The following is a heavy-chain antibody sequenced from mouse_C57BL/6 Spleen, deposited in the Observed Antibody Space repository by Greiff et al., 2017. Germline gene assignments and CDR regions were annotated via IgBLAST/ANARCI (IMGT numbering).Heavy chain of an antibody. CDR3: ARHDCYGGCLAY. D-gene: IGHD1-1*02. CDR2: ISGGGGNT. CDR1: GFTFSSYT. J-gene: IGHJ3*01. Sequence: EVKLMESGGGLVKPGGSLKLSCAASGFTFSSYTMSWVRQTPEKRLEWVATISGGGGNTYYPDSVKGRFTISRDNTKNTLYLQMSRLRSEDTALYYCARHDCYGGCLAYWGQGTLVTVSA. V-gene: IGHV5-9*01.